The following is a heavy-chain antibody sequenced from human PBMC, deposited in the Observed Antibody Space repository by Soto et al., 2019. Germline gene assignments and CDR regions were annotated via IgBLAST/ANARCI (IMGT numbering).Heavy chain of an antibody. CDR1: GFTFSSYA. J-gene: IGHJ4*02. V-gene: IGHV3-23*01. CDR2: ISGSGGST. CDR3: AKSPYDFWSGYPLFDY. Sequence: GGSLRLSCAASGFTFSSYAMSWVRQAPGKGLEWVSAISGSGGSTYYADSVKGRFTISRDNSKNTLYLQMNSLRAEDTAVYYCAKSPYDFWSGYPLFDYWGQGTLVTVSS. D-gene: IGHD3-3*01.